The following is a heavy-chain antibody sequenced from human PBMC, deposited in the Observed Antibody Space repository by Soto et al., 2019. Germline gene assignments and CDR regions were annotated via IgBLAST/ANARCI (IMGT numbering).Heavy chain of an antibody. D-gene: IGHD5-12*01. V-gene: IGHV3-48*03. Sequence: LRLSCAASGFSFNSFQMHWVSQAPATGLEWVSYISSSDSNIYYADSVKGRFTISRDNAKNSLYVQMNSLRAEDTAVYYCVRKAGGSLDWGQGTLVTVSS. CDR2: ISSSDSNI. CDR1: GFSFNSFQ. CDR3: VRKAGGSLD. J-gene: IGHJ4*02.